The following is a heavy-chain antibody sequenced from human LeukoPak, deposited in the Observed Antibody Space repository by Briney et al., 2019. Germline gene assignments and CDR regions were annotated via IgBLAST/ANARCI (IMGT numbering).Heavy chain of an antibody. J-gene: IGHJ4*02. Sequence: GGSLRLSCAASGFTFSSYGMHWVRQAPGKGLEWVAFIRYDGSNKYYADSVKGRFTISRDNSKNTLYLQMNSLRAEDTAVYYCAKIYRKYSSSWYDYWGQGTLVTVSS. CDR3: AKIYRKYSSSWYDY. V-gene: IGHV3-30*02. CDR1: GFTFSSYG. D-gene: IGHD6-13*01. CDR2: IRYDGSNK.